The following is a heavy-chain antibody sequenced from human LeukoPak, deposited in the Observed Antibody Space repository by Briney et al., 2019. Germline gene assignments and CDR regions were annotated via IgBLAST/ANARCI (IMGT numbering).Heavy chain of an antibody. V-gene: IGHV3-33*01. D-gene: IGHD3-22*01. Sequence: GGSLRLSCGASGFTFNSYAMHWVRQAPGKGLEWVAFIWYDGSSKYYADSVKGRFTASRDNSKNTVYLQMNSLRAEDTAVYYCARDERGYYYSGAFFGAIDFWGQGTLVTVSS. CDR2: IWYDGSSK. CDR1: GFTFNSYA. CDR3: ARDERGYYYSGAFFGAIDF. J-gene: IGHJ4*02.